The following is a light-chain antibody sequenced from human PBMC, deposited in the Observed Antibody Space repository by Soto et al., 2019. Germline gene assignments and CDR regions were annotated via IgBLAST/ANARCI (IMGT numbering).Light chain of an antibody. Sequence: QSVLTQPPSASGSPGQSVTITCTGTSSDVGGYNYVSWYQQHPGKAPKVMIYEVNKRPSGVPDRFSGSKSGNTASLTVSGLQAEDEAYYYCGSYGGSNNFVVFGGGTKVTVL. CDR3: GSYGGSNNFVV. CDR2: EVN. J-gene: IGLJ3*02. V-gene: IGLV2-8*01. CDR1: SSDVGGYNY.